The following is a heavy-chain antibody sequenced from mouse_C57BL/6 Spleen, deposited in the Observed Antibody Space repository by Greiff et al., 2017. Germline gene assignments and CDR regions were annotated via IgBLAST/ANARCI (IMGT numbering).Heavy chain of an antibody. Sequence: EVHLVESGGGLVQPKGSLKLSCAASGFSFNTYAMNWVRQAPGKGLEWVARIRSKSNNYATYYADSVKDRFTISRDDSESMLYLQMNNLKTEDTAMYYYVSPYYYGRGYAMDYWGQGTSVTVSA. D-gene: IGHD1-1*01. CDR3: VSPYYYGRGYAMDY. J-gene: IGHJ4*01. CDR1: GFSFNTYA. V-gene: IGHV10-1*01. CDR2: IRSKSNNYAT.